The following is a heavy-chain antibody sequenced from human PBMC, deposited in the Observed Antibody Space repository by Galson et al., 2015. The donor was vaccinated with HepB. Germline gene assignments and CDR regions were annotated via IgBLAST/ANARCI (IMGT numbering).Heavy chain of an antibody. CDR3: AKERIRLVVVTYWYFDL. D-gene: IGHD2-21*02. J-gene: IGHJ2*01. CDR1: GFTFSSYA. Sequence: SLRLSCAASGFTFSSYAMSWVRQAPGKGLEWVSAISGSGGSTYYADSVKGRFTISRDNSKNTLYLQMNSLRAEDTAVYYCAKERIRLVVVTYWYFDLWVRGTLVTVSS. CDR2: ISGSGGST. V-gene: IGHV3-23*01.